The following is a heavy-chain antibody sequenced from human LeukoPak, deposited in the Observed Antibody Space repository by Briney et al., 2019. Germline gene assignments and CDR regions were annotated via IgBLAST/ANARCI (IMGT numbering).Heavy chain of an antibody. J-gene: IGHJ3*02. Sequence: ASVKVSCKASGYTFTGYYMHWVRQAPGQGLEWMGRIIPILGIANYAQKFQGRVTITADKSTSTAYMELSSLRSEDTAVYYCASPLIYGSRDAFDIWGQGTMVTVSS. V-gene: IGHV1-69*02. CDR3: ASPLIYGSRDAFDI. CDR2: IIPILGIA. D-gene: IGHD1-26*01. CDR1: GYTFTGYY.